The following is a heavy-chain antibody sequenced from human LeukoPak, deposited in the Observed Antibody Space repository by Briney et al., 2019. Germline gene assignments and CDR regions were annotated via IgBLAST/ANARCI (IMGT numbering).Heavy chain of an antibody. Sequence: ASVKVSCKASGYTFTDYNIHWVRQAPGHGLEWMGWIDPNSGATKYAQKFQGGATMTRDTSITTAYMELSSLRYDDTATYYCARVGLTRGEAFDIWGQGTMVTVSS. CDR3: ARVGLTRGEAFDI. D-gene: IGHD3-16*01. V-gene: IGHV1-2*02. CDR1: GYTFTDYN. CDR2: IDPNSGAT. J-gene: IGHJ3*02.